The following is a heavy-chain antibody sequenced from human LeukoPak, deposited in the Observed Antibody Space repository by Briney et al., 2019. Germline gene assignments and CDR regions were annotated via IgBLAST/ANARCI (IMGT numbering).Heavy chain of an antibody. CDR2: ISSSSSTI. CDR1: GFTFSSYS. Sequence: GGSLRLSCAASGFTFSSYSMNWVRQAPGKGLEWVSYISSSSSTIYYADSVKGRFTISRDNAKNSLYLQMNSLRAEDTAVYYWARDRNGEYPGLFDPWGQGTLVTVSS. V-gene: IGHV3-48*04. D-gene: IGHD3-10*01. J-gene: IGHJ5*02. CDR3: ARDRNGEYPGLFDP.